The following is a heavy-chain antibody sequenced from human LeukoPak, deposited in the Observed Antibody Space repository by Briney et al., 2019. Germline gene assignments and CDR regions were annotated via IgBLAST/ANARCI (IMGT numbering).Heavy chain of an antibody. D-gene: IGHD2-2*01. J-gene: IGHJ4*02. Sequence: PGGSLRLSCTASGFTFSSYSMNWVRQAPGKGLEWVSSISSSSSYIYYADSVKGRFTISRDNAKNSLYLQMNSLRAEDTAVYYCARWPLGYCSSTSCRDYWGQGTLVAVSS. V-gene: IGHV3-21*01. CDR3: ARWPLGYCSSTSCRDY. CDR1: GFTFSSYS. CDR2: ISSSSSYI.